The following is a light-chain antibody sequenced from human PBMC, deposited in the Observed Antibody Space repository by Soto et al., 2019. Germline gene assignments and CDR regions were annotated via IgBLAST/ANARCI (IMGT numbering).Light chain of an antibody. Sequence: EIVLTQSPGTLSLSPGERATLSCRAGQSVSSSYLAWYQQKPGQAPRLLIYAASSRATGIPDRFSGSGSGTDFTLTISRLEPEDFAVYYCQHYGRSPTWTFGQGTKVDIK. V-gene: IGKV3-20*01. CDR2: AAS. CDR3: QHYGRSPTWT. CDR1: QSVSSSY. J-gene: IGKJ1*01.